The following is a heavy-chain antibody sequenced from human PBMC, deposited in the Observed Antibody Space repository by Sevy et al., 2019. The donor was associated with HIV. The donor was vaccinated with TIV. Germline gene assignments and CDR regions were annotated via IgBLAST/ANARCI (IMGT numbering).Heavy chain of an antibody. J-gene: IGHJ3*02. V-gene: IGHV5-51*01. CDR2: IYPGDSAT. CDR1: GFIFTNYW. CDR3: ARPMHNANSYTYNI. D-gene: IGHD3-16*01. Sequence: GESLKISCKGSGFIFTNYWIAWVRQMPGKGLEWMGIIYPGDSATRYSPSFRGQVTISVDKSISTAYLQWSSLRASDNAMYYCARPMHNANSYTYNIWGQGTRVTVSS.